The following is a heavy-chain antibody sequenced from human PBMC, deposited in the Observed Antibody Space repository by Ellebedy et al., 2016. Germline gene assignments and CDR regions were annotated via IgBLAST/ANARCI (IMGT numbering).Heavy chain of an antibody. CDR2: IRHDGSEE. V-gene: IGHV3-7*02. CDR1: GFAFSSYW. Sequence: GGSLRLSXAASGFAFSSYWMSWVRQAPGKGLEWVANIRHDGSEEPYVDSVKGRFTISRDNTKNSLFLQMNSLRVEDTAVYYCASSLRYGDLNWFDPWGQGTLVTVSS. D-gene: IGHD4-17*01. CDR3: ASSLRYGDLNWFDP. J-gene: IGHJ5*02.